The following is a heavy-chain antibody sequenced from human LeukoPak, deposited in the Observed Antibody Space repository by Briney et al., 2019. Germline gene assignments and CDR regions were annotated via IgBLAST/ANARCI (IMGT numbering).Heavy chain of an antibody. CDR2: ISPVFGTA. J-gene: IGHJ5*02. CDR3: ATGPAAGNWFDP. V-gene: IGHV1-69*05. CDR1: GGTFSSYA. Sequence: ASVKVSCEASGGTFSSYAISWVRQAPGQGLEWMGRISPVFGTADYAQNFQGRVTITTDESTSTAYMELRSLRSEDTAVYYCATGPAAGNWFDPWGQGTLVTVSA. D-gene: IGHD6-13*01.